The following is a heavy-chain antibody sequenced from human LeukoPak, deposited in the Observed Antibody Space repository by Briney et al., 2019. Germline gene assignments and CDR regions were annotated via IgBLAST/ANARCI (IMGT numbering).Heavy chain of an antibody. J-gene: IGHJ5*02. V-gene: IGHV4-31*03. CDR1: GGSFSSGAYY. D-gene: IGHD3-22*01. Sequence: SEALSLTCTVSGGSFSSGAYYWSWIRQLPGKGLEWIGYIQHSGSPYYNPSLKSRVSISGDTSKNQFSLTLSSVTVADTAVYYCARDSGYDSRGFYYGGFDPWGQGILVTVSS. CDR3: ARDSGYDSRGFYYGGFDP. CDR2: IQHSGSP.